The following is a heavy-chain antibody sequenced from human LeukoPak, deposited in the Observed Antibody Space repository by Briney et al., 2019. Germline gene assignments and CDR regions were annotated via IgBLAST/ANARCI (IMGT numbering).Heavy chain of an antibody. J-gene: IGHJ1*01. D-gene: IGHD3-22*01. CDR2: IWYDGSNK. CDR1: GFTFSSYG. Sequence: TGRSLGLSCAASGFTFSSYGMHWVRQAPGKGLEWVAVIWYDGSNKYYADSVKGRFTISRDNSKNTLYLQMNSLRAEDTAVYYCARDSSGYYPLEYFQHWGQGTLVTVSS. V-gene: IGHV3-33*01. CDR3: ARDSSGYYPLEYFQH.